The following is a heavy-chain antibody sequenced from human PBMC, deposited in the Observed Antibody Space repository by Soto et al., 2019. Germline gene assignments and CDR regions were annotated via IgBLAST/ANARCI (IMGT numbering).Heavy chain of an antibody. Sequence: PSETLSLTCTVSGDSISNYYWGWIRQSAEKRLEWIGRVSSTGSSYYNPSLKSRVTISVDTSKNQVSLNLTSVTAADTAVYYCARGVPAAGTDWFDPWGQGTLVTVSS. CDR2: VSSTGSS. D-gene: IGHD6-13*01. CDR1: GDSISNYY. V-gene: IGHV4-4*07. CDR3: ARGVPAAGTDWFDP. J-gene: IGHJ5*02.